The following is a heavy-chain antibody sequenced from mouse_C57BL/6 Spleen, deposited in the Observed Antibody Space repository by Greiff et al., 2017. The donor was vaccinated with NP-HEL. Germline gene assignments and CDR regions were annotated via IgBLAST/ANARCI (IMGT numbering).Heavy chain of an antibody. CDR1: GYTFTSYW. J-gene: IGHJ3*01. CDR2: IDPSDSYT. V-gene: IGHV1-69*01. Sequence: QVQLQQPGAELVMPGASVKLSCKASGYTFTSYWMHWVKQRPGQGLEWIGDIDPSDSYTNYNQKFKGKSTLTVDKSSSTAYMQLSSLTSEDSAVYDCARGGNSAYWGQGTLVTVSA. CDR3: ARGGNSAY. D-gene: IGHD2-1*01.